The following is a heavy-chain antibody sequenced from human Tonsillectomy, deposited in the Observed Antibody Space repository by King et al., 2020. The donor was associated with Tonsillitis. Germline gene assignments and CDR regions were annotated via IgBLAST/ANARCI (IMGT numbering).Heavy chain of an antibody. D-gene: IGHD3-10*01. V-gene: IGHV3-23*04. CDR1: GFSFSSYA. CDR2: ISGSGGST. Sequence: VQLVESGGGLVQPGGSLRLSCAASGFSFSSYAMSWVRQAPGKGLEWVSAISGSGGSTYYADSVKGRFTISRDNSKNTLYLQMNSLRAEETAVYYCAKLSFFYYGSGHVDYWGQGTLVTVSS. CDR3: AKLSFFYYGSGHVDY. J-gene: IGHJ4*02.